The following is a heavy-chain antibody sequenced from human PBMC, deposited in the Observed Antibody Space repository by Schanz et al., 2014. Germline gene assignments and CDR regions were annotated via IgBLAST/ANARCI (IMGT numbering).Heavy chain of an antibody. CDR1: GGTFSSFG. J-gene: IGHJ4*02. V-gene: IGHV1-69*04. CDR3: ARGYGDSPTDF. CDR2: IIPSLGLA. D-gene: IGHD4-17*01. Sequence: VQLEQSGAEVKKPGSSVKVSCKASGGTFSSFGINWVRQAPGQGLEWMGRIIPSLGLAKYEQKFQGRVTMTTDTSTSTSYMELTSLRSEDTAVYYCARGYGDSPTDFWGQGTLVTVSS.